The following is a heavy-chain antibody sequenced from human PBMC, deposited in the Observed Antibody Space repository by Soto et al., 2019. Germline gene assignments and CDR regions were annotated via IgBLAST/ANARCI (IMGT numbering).Heavy chain of an antibody. CDR3: ARLGSLLQPIAY. D-gene: IGHD4-4*01. Sequence: PGESLKISCQTSGYTFTNYWIAWVRHMRGRGLEWMGLIFPRDSATRYNSPFEGQVTISTDRSIATAYLQWTTLKASHTATYFCARLGSLLQPIAYWGQGTLVTVS. CDR2: IFPRDSAT. CDR1: GYTFTNYW. J-gene: IGHJ4*02. V-gene: IGHV5-51*01.